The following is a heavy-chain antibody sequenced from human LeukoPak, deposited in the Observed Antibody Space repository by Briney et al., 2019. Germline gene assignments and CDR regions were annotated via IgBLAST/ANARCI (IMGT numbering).Heavy chain of an antibody. D-gene: IGHD6-19*01. CDR1: GGSISSGGYY. CDR3: ARDSSGWPYYFDY. Sequence: SETLSLTCTVSGGSISSGGYYWSWIRQHPGKGLEWFGYIYYSGSTYYNPSLKSRVTISVDTSKNQFSLKLSSVTAADTAVYYCARDSSGWPYYFDYWGQGTLVTVSS. CDR2: IYYSGST. J-gene: IGHJ4*02. V-gene: IGHV4-31*03.